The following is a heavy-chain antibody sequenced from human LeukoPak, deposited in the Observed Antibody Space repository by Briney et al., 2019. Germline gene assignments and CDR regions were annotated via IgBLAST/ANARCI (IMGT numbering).Heavy chain of an antibody. Sequence: SVKVSCKASGGTFSSYAISWVRQAPGQGLEWMGGIIPIFGTANYAQKFQGRVTITADESTSTAYMELSSLRSEDTAVYYCARDDGVYIVATIRNYYYYGMDVWGQETTVTVSS. CDR1: GGTFSSYA. CDR2: IIPIFGTA. J-gene: IGHJ6*02. CDR3: ARDDGVYIVATIRNYYYYGMDV. D-gene: IGHD5-12*01. V-gene: IGHV1-69*01.